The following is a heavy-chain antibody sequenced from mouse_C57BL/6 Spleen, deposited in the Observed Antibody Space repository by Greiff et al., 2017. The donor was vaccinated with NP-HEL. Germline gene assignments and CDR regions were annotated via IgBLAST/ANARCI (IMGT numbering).Heavy chain of an antibody. CDR3: ARGDYGSRGSWFAY. CDR1: GYTFTSYW. D-gene: IGHD1-1*01. J-gene: IGHJ3*01. Sequence: QLPGAELVRPGSSVKLSCKASGYTFTSYWMDWVKQRPGQGLEWIGNIYPSDSETHYNQKFKDKATLTVDKSSSTAYMQLSSLTSEDSAVYYCARGDYGSRGSWFAYWGQGTLVTVSA. CDR2: IYPSDSET. V-gene: IGHV1-61*01.